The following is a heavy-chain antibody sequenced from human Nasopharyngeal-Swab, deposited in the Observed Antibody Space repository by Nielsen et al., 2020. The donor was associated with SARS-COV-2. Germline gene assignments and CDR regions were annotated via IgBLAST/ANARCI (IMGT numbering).Heavy chain of an antibody. CDR3: AKGGTAHYYFDY. J-gene: IGHJ4*02. CDR1: GFTFSSYA. V-gene: IGHV3-23*01. CDR2: ITTSGTNT. Sequence: GGSLRLSYAASGFTFSSYAMTWVRQAPGRGLEWVSSITTSGTNTYFADSVKGRFTISRDNSKNTLYLQMNSLRAEDTAIYYCAKGGTAHYYFDYWAQGTLVTVSS. D-gene: IGHD2-21*02.